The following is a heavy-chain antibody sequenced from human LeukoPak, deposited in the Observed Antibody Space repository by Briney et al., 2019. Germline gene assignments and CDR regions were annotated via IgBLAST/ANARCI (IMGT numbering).Heavy chain of an antibody. CDR3: AREGAVALKHFDL. CDR1: GFSLTSNY. D-gene: IGHD6-19*01. V-gene: IGHV1-46*01. Sequence: ASVKVSCKASGFSLTSNYMHWVRQAPGQGLEWMGYMRPTDAYTGYAPKFQGRVTVTRDTSTNTVYMELSSLRSDDTAAYYCAREGAVALKHFDLWGQGTLVTVSS. J-gene: IGHJ4*02. CDR2: MRPTDAYT.